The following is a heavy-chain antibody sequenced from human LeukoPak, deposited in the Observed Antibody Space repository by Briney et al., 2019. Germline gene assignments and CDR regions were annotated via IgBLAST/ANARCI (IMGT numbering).Heavy chain of an antibody. J-gene: IGHJ6*03. CDR1: GGFISSYY. CDR3: ARGEWELPHYYYYYMDV. CDR2: IYSSGST. V-gene: IGHV4-59*01. Sequence: SETLSLTCTVSGGFISSYYWTWIRQPPGKGLEWIGYIYSSGSTSYSPSLKSRVTISVDTSKNQFSLKLSSVTAADTAVYYCARGEWELPHYYYYYMDVWGKGTTVTISS. D-gene: IGHD1-26*01.